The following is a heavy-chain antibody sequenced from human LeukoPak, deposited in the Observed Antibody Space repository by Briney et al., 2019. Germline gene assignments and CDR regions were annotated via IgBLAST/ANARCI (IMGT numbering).Heavy chain of an antibody. V-gene: IGHV3-72*01. CDR2: ITNKGNSYTT. CDR1: GFTFSDHY. Sequence: QPGGSLRLSCAASGFTFSDHYMDWVRQAPGKGLEWVGRITNKGNSYTTVYAASVKGRFTISRDDSKNSLYLQMNSLKTEDTAVYYCARVFYGGSCYPWGQGTLVTVSS. D-gene: IGHD2-15*01. CDR3: ARVFYGGSCYP. J-gene: IGHJ5*02.